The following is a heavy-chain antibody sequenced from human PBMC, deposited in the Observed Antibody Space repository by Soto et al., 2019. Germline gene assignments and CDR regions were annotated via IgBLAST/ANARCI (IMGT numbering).Heavy chain of an antibody. J-gene: IGHJ4*02. D-gene: IGHD2-15*01. CDR3: ASAPSGGSTLRDY. Sequence: PGGSLRLSCAASEFTLSTYDISWVRQAPGKGLEWVSTITRTGGSRYYADSVKGRFTISRDDSQNTLYLQMNSLRAEDTAIYYCASAPSGGSTLRDYWGQGTLVTVSS. CDR1: EFTLSTYD. CDR2: ITRTGGSR. V-gene: IGHV3-23*01.